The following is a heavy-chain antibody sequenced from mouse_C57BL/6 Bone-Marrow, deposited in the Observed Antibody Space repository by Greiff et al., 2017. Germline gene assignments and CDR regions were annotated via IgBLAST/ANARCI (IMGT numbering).Heavy chain of an antibody. D-gene: IGHD4-1*01. CDR1: GYTFTSYW. V-gene: IGHV1-59*01. CDR3: ARLKKLGLDWFAY. CDR2: IDPSDSYT. J-gene: IGHJ3*01. Sequence: QVQLQQPGAELVRPGTSVKLSCKASGYTFTSYWMHWVKQRPGQGLEWIGVIDPSDSYTNYNQKFKGKATLTVDTSSSTAYMQLSSLTSEDSAVYYCARLKKLGLDWFAYWGQGTLVTVSA.